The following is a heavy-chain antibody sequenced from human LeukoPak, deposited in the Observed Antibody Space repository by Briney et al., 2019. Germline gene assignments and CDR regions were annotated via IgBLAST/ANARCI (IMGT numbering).Heavy chain of an antibody. D-gene: IGHD1-1*01. CDR2: VLYSGTT. V-gene: IGHV4-59*01. J-gene: IGHJ4*02. CDR3: ARVGDWNDLVY. Sequence: SETLSLTCTVSGGSISPYYWSCIRQTPGKGLEWIGYVLYSGTTTNYNPSLKSRVTISVDTSKNQFSLKLSSVTAADTAVYYCARVGDWNDLVYWGQGTLVTVSS. CDR1: GGSISPYY.